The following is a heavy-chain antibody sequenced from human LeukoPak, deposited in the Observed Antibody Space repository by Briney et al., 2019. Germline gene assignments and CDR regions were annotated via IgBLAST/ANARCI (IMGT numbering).Heavy chain of an antibody. CDR2: INPNSGGT. Sequence: ASVKVSCKASGYTFTGYYMHWVRQAPGQGLEWMGWINPNSGGTNYAQKFQGRVTMTRDTSISTAYMELSRLRSDDTAVYYCARVRTCSSTSCYRLLFDYWGQGTLVTVSS. V-gene: IGHV1-2*02. J-gene: IGHJ4*02. D-gene: IGHD2-2*01. CDR1: GYTFTGYY. CDR3: ARVRTCSSTSCYRLLFDY.